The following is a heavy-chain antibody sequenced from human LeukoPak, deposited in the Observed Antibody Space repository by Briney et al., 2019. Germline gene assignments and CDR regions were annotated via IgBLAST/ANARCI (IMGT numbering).Heavy chain of an antibody. CDR2: IYYSGST. Sequence: SETLSLTCTVSGGSISSYYWSWIRQPPGKGLEWIGYIYYSGSTNYNPSLKSRVTISVDTSKNQFSLKLSSVTAADTAVYYCATMPLWFGGEDAFDIWGQGTMVTVSS. D-gene: IGHD3-10*01. J-gene: IGHJ3*02. CDR3: ATMPLWFGGEDAFDI. CDR1: GGSISSYY. V-gene: IGHV4-59*08.